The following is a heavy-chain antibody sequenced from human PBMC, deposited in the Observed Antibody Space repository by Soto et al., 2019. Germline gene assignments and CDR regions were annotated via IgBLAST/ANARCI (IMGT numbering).Heavy chain of an antibody. CDR2: TYYRSKWYN. CDR1: GDSVSSNSAA. CDR3: ARQEYCSRTSCVTGPEENWFGP. J-gene: IGHJ5*02. D-gene: IGHD2-2*01. V-gene: IGHV6-1*01. Sequence: PSQTLSLTCAISGDSVSSNSAAWNWIRQSPSRGLEWLGRTYYRSKWYNDYAVSVKSRITINPDKSKNQFSLQLNSVTPEDTAVYYCARQEYCSRTSCVTGPEENWFGPCGRRTLVTVSS.